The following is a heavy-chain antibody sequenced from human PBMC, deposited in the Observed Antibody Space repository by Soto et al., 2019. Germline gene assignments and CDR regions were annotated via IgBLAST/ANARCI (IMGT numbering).Heavy chain of an antibody. CDR1: GFTFSSYS. J-gene: IGHJ4*02. V-gene: IGHV3-21*01. CDR3: ARDDRGDYGDGY. Sequence: EVQLVESGGGLVKPGGSLRLSCAASGFTFSSYSMNWVRQAPGKGLECVSSISSSSSYIYYADSVKGRFTISRDNAKNSLYLQMNSLRAEDTAVYYCARDDRGDYGDGYWCQGTLVTVSS. CDR2: ISSSSSYI. D-gene: IGHD4-17*01.